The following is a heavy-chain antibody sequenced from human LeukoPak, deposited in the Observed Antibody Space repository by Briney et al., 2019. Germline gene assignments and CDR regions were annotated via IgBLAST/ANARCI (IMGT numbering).Heavy chain of an antibody. Sequence: GGSLRLSCAAAGFCFSSYSMNWVRQAPGKGLEWVSSISSSSSYIYYADSVKGRFTISRDNAKNSLYLQMNSLRAEDTAVYYCARDRSSGCDYWGQGTLVTVSS. D-gene: IGHD6-19*01. CDR3: ARDRSSGCDY. CDR2: ISSSSSYI. CDR1: GFCFSSYS. J-gene: IGHJ4*02. V-gene: IGHV3-21*01.